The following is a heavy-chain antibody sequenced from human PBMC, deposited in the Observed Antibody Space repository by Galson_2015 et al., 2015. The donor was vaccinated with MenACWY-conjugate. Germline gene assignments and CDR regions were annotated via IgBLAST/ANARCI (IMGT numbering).Heavy chain of an antibody. J-gene: IGHJ6*02. V-gene: IGHV5-10-1*01. CDR3: ARAALMRDSSSWYGLTPKYGMDV. CDR1: GYSFTSYW. Sequence: SGAEVKKPGESLRISCKGSGYSFTSYWISWVRQMPGKGLEWMGRIDPSDSYTNYSPSFQGHVTISADKSISTAYLQWSSLKASDTAMYYCARAALMRDSSSWYGLTPKYGMDVWGQGTTVTVSS. CDR2: IDPSDSYT. D-gene: IGHD6-13*01.